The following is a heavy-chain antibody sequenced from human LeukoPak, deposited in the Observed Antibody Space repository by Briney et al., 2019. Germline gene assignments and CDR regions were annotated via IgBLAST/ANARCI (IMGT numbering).Heavy chain of an antibody. Sequence: ASVKVSCKASGYTFTGYYMHWVRQAPGQGLERMGWINPNSGGTNYAQKFQGRVTMTRDTSISTAYMELSRLRSDDTAVYYCARDRAYDSSGYHFDYWGQGTLVTVSS. CDR1: GYTFTGYY. CDR3: ARDRAYDSSGYHFDY. D-gene: IGHD3-22*01. V-gene: IGHV1-2*02. J-gene: IGHJ4*02. CDR2: INPNSGGT.